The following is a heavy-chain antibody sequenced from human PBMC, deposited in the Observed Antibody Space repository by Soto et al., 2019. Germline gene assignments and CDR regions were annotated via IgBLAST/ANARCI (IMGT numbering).Heavy chain of an antibody. CDR3: ASSGIRHLFDY. CDR2: ISSSSSYI. V-gene: IGHV3-21*01. Sequence: EVQLVESGGGLVKPGGSLRLSCAASGFTFSSYSMNWVRQAPGKGLEWVSSISSSSSYIYYADSVKGRFTISRDNAKNSLYLQMNSLRAEDTAVYYCASSGIRHLFDYWGQGTLVTVSS. CDR1: GFTFSSYS. D-gene: IGHD3-10*01. J-gene: IGHJ4*02.